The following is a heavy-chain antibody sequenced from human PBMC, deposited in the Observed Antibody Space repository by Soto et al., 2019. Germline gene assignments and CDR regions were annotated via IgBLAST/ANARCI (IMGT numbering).Heavy chain of an antibody. Sequence: EVQLEESGGGLVQPGRSLRLSCAASGFTFIDYAMHWVRQAPGEGLEWVSGINWNSGDIGYADSVKGRFTISRDNAKNSLYLQMDSGRPEDTDLYYCEKGWSGYDLTGALDIWGRGIMVTVSS. CDR2: INWNSGDI. CDR1: GFTFIDYA. V-gene: IGHV3-9*01. D-gene: IGHD5-12*01. CDR3: EKGWSGYDLTGALDI. J-gene: IGHJ3*02.